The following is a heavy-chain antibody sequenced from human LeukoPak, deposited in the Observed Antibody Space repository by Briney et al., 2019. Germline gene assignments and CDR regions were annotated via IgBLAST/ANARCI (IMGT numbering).Heavy chain of an antibody. CDR1: GYTFTSYY. CDR3: ARAVHDYDSDGYYFGYYFDS. V-gene: IGHV1-46*01. CDR2: INPTGGST. D-gene: IGHD3-22*01. Sequence: ASVKVSCKASGYTFTSYYMHWVRQAPGQGLEWMGLINPTGGSTGYAQKFQDRVTLTWNTSINTAYMELSSLRSEDTAVYYCARAVHDYDSDGYYFGYYFDSWGQGTLVTVSS. J-gene: IGHJ4*02.